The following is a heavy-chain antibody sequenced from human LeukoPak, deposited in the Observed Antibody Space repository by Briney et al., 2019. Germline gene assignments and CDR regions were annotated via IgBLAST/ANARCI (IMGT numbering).Heavy chain of an antibody. CDR2: IRRKANSYAT. J-gene: IGHJ6*04. V-gene: IGHV3-73*01. CDR1: GFTFSGSA. D-gene: IGHD5-18*01. Sequence: SXAAXGFTFSGSAMHWVRQASGKGLEWVGRIRRKANSYATAYAGSGKGRLTIARDDANNREYMQIKSRKREDMAGXXXXXXASYGPMDVWGKGTTVTVSS. CDR3: XXXASYGPMDV.